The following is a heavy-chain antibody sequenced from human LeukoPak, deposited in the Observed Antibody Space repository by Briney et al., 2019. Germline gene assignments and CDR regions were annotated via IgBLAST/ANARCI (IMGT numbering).Heavy chain of an antibody. D-gene: IGHD1-26*01. V-gene: IGHV3-7*01. Sequence: GGSLRLSCAASGFTFSSYWMTWVRQAPGKGLEWVANIKQDGSEKHYVDSMKGRFTISRDNAKNSLYLQMNSLRAEDTAVYYCAREGVGIKDLDYWGQGTLVTVSS. CDR3: AREGVGIKDLDY. CDR1: GFTFSSYW. J-gene: IGHJ4*02. CDR2: IKQDGSEK.